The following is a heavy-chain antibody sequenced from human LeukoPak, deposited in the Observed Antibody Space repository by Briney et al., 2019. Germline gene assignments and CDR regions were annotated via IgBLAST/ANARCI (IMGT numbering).Heavy chain of an antibody. CDR3: ARDRGAVTDVFDY. Sequence: GALRLSCVASGFTFSDYYMSWIRQAPGKGLEWVSYIRSSGTTIHYADSVKGRFTISRDNAKNSLYLQMNSLRAEDTAVYYCARDRGAVTDVFDYWGQGTLATVSS. CDR1: GFTFSDYY. D-gene: IGHD6-19*01. V-gene: IGHV3-11*04. J-gene: IGHJ4*02. CDR2: IRSSGTTI.